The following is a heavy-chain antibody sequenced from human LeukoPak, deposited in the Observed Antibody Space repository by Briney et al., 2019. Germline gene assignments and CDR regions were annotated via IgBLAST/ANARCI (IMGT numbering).Heavy chain of an antibody. CDR1: GGTFSSHS. V-gene: IGHV1-69*13. CDR3: ARPRRYYDSWSGYPPFDY. Sequence: VASVKVSCKASGGTFSSHSFNWVRQAPGQGLEWMRGIIPMSSTTKYAQKFQGRVTITADESTSTVFMELSSLRPEDTAVYYCARPRRYYDSWSGYPPFDYWGQGTLVTVSS. J-gene: IGHJ4*02. D-gene: IGHD3-3*01. CDR2: IIPMSSTT.